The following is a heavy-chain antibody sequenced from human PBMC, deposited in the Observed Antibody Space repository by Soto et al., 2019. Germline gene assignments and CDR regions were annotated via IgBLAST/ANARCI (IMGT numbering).Heavy chain of an antibody. J-gene: IGHJ5*02. CDR2: ISGSGSST. CDR3: AKVRDQTDIETWFDP. Sequence: GGSLRLSCAASGFTFSSYAMSWVRQAPGKGLEWVSAISGSGSSTYYADSVKGRFTISRDNSKNTLYLQMNSLRAEDTDVYDCAKVRDQTDIETWFDPWGQGTLVTVSS. CDR1: GFTFSSYA. V-gene: IGHV3-23*01.